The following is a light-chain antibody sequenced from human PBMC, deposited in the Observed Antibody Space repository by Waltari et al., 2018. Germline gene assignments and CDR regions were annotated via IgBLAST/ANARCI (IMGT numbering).Light chain of an antibody. CDR3: TSYSTTTTLV. CDR1: SMDVGSYNY. J-gene: IGLJ2*01. CDR2: DVS. V-gene: IGLV2-14*03. Sequence: QSALPPPASVSGSTGQSTTISCTATSMDVGSYNYVPWYQQHPGKTPKIIIYDVSSQPSGGSYHLSCSKSGNTAALTTSWLQAEDEADYYCTSYSTTTTLVFGGGTKVAVL.